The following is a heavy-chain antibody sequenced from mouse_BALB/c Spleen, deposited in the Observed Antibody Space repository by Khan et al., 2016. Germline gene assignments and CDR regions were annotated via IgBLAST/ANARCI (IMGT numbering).Heavy chain of an antibody. J-gene: IGHJ4*01. CDR1: GYTFTTAG. CDR2: INTHSGVP. V-gene: IGHV9-4*02. CDR3: ARWGSLRGAMDY. Sequence: QSQLVQSGPELKKPGETVRISCKASGYTFTTAGMQWVQKMPGKGLKWIGWINTHSGVPKYAEDFKGRFAFSLETSASTAYLQISNLKNEDTATYFCARWGSLRGAMDYWGQGTSVTVSS.